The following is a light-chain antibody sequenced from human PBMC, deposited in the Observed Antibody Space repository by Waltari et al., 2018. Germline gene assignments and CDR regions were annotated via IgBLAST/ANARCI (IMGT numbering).Light chain of an antibody. J-gene: IGKJ5*01. CDR2: SAS. CDR3: QQYNNWPPIT. CDR1: QYVSTN. V-gene: IGKV3-15*01. Sequence: TVMTQAPATLSVFPGERATLSCRASQYVSTNLAWYQQKPGQSPRLLIYSASARATGVPARFGVSGSGTQFTLTINIVQSEDVALYYCQQYNNWPPITFGQGTRVQIK.